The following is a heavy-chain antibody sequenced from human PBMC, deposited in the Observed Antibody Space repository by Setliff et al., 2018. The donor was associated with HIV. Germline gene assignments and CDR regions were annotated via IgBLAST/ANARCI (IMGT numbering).Heavy chain of an antibody. CDR1: DASINNYY. Sequence: PSETLSLTCTVSDASINNYYWSWIRQPPGKGLEWIGDISHSSINYNPSLKSRVTISVDTSKNQLSLKLTSVTAADTAVYYCARTRTYGSGSYYYYYYYMDVWGKGTTVTVSS. J-gene: IGHJ6*03. CDR3: ARTRTYGSGSYYYYYYYMDV. CDR2: ISHSSI. D-gene: IGHD3-10*01. V-gene: IGHV4-59*08.